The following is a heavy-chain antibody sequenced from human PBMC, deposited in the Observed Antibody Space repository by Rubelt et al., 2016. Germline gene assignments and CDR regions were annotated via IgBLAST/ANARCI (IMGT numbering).Heavy chain of an antibody. Sequence: QVQLVQSGAEVKKPGSSVKVSCKASGGTFSSYAISWVRQAPGQGLEWMGWISAYNGNTNYAQKLQGRVTMTTDPSTSTDYMKLGSLRSDNTAVYYDAGDRTWLVPGLDAFDIWGQGTMVTVSS. CDR3: AGDRTWLVPGLDAFDI. CDR2: ISAYNGNT. V-gene: IGHV1-18*01. D-gene: IGHD6-19*01. CDR1: GGTFSSYA. J-gene: IGHJ3*02.